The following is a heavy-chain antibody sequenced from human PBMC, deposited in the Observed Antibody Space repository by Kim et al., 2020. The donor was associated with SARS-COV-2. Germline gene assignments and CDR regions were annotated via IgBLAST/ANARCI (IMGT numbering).Heavy chain of an antibody. Sequence: GGSLRLSCAASGFNFSSYCMHWVRQAPGKRPEWVSVISSDETSIKYADSVKGRFTISRDNTKNTLFLQMNSLRGEDTAVYYCAKDSEDSDPWGLGILV. J-gene: IGHJ2*01. CDR2: ISSDETSI. CDR1: GFNFSSYC. CDR3: AKDSEDSDP. V-gene: IGHV3-30*18.